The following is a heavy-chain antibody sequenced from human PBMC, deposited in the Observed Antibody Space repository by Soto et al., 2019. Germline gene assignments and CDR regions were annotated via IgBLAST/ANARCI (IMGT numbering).Heavy chain of an antibody. CDR1: GGTFSSYA. CDR3: ARVFGYRRSDPTDY. CDR2: IIPIFGTA. J-gene: IGHJ4*02. Sequence: SVKGSCKGSGGTFSSYAISWVRQAPGQGLEWMGGIIPIFGTANYAQKFQGRVTITADESTSTAYMELSSLRSEDTAVYYCARVFGYRRSDPTDYRGQATLVTLFS. D-gene: IGHD5-12*01. V-gene: IGHV1-69*01.